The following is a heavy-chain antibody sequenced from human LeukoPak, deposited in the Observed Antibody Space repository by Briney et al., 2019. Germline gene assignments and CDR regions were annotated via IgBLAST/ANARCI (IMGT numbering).Heavy chain of an antibody. Sequence: GGSLRLSCAASGFTFSSYAMSWVRQAPGKGLEWVSAISGSGGSTYYADSVKGRFTISGDNAKNSLYLQMNSLRAEDTAVYYCASLLWFGELYSPWGQGTLVTVSS. D-gene: IGHD3-10*01. V-gene: IGHV3-23*01. J-gene: IGHJ5*02. CDR1: GFTFSSYA. CDR2: ISGSGGST. CDR3: ASLLWFGELYSP.